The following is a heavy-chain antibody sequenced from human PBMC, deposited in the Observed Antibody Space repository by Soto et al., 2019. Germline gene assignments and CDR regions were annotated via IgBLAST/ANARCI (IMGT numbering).Heavy chain of an antibody. CDR3: TTDSYMTNIIVRFDY. D-gene: IGHD4-17*01. CDR2: VKSKTDGGTT. J-gene: IGHJ4*01. V-gene: IGHV3-15*07. Sequence: GGALRISFAGPWFLFRKAWVNWVRPAPGKGLEWVGRVKSKTDGGTTDFAAPVKGRFAISRDDSKNMVYLEMNSLKTEDTAIYYCTTDSYMTNIIVRFDYWGHGTLVTVSS. CDR1: WFLFRKAW.